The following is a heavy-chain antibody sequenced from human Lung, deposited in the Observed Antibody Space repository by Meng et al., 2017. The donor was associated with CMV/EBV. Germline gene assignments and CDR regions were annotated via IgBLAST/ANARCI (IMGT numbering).Heavy chain of an antibody. CDR3: ARVAPSGYRYFDY. Sequence: VHLVQDGSELTNPGDPVTVSCKVFGYTFINYAMNWVRQPPGQGLEWMEWITTNTGNPTYAQCLTRRFVFSLDTSFRTAYLQISSLKAEDTAVYYCARVAPSGYRYFDYWGQGTLVTVSS. D-gene: IGHD3-3*01. CDR1: GYTFINYA. V-gene: IGHV7-4-1*02. CDR2: ITTNTGNP. J-gene: IGHJ4*02.